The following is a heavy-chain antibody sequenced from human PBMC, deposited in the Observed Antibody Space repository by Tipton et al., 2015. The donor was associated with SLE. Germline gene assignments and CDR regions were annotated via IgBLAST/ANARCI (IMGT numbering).Heavy chain of an antibody. Sequence: TLSLTCTVSGGSISSGGYYWSWIRQHPGKGLEWIGYIYYSGSTYYNPSLKSRVTISVGTSKNQFSLKVTSVTAADTAVYYCAGLGPLANVGGSTYYHPLDVWGQGTTVTVSS. CDR3: AGLGPLANVGGSTYYHPLDV. D-gene: IGHD3-22*01. V-gene: IGHV4-31*03. J-gene: IGHJ6*02. CDR1: GGSISSGGYY. CDR2: IYYSGST.